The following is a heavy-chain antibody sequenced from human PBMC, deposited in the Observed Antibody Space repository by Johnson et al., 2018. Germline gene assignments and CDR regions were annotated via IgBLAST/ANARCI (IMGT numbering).Heavy chain of an antibody. CDR2: IRTKAYGETI. J-gene: IGHJ3*02. CDR1: GFTLGDYA. CDR3: SRGANRDHPHWDI. D-gene: IGHD2-8*01. Sequence: VQLVQSGGGLVKXGRSXRLXCTASGFTLGDYALSWFRQAPGKGLEWVGFIRTKAYGETIEYAASVKGRFTISRDDSKSTAYLQMNSLKTEDTGVYYCSRGANRDHPHWDIWGQGTMVTVSS. V-gene: IGHV3-49*05.